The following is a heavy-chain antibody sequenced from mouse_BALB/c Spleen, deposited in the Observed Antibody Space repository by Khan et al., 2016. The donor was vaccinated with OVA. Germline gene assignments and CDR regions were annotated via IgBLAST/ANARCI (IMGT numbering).Heavy chain of an antibody. V-gene: IGHV2-6-1*01. CDR2: IWSDGST. D-gene: IGHD2-10*01. CDR3: ARQPYYHYNIMDY. Sequence: VQRVESGPGLVAPSQSLSITCTISGFSLTNYGVHWIRQPPGKGLEWLVVIWSDGSTTYNSALKSRLTITKDNSKSQVFLQMNSLQTDDPAIYFCARQPYYHYNIMDYWGQGTSVTVSS. J-gene: IGHJ4*01. CDR1: GFSLTNYG.